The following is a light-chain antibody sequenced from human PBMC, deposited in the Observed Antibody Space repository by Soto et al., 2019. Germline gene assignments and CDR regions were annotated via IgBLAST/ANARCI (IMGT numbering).Light chain of an antibody. J-gene: IGKJ4*01. CDR1: QTVRNNY. Sequence: GPRSLKKKERATLSSRASQTVRNNYLAWYQQKPGQAPRLLIYDASSRATGIPDRFSGGGSGTDFTLTIFILEPEEFAGYYCQQCSCYPLTFAGATKVVIK. CDR2: DAS. V-gene: IGKV3-20*01. CDR3: QQCSCYPLT.